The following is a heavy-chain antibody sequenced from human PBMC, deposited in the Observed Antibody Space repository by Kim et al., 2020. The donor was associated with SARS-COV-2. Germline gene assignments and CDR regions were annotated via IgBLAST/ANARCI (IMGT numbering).Heavy chain of an antibody. D-gene: IGHD3-10*01. V-gene: IGHV3-30*18. CDR1: GCTFSTGG. J-gene: IGHJ6*01. Sequence: WGSLRLSCAVSGCTFSTGGMYWVRQAPRKGLEWVALISYDGSNEYYADSVKGRLTISRDNTKNTLYLLMNSLRAEDTTLFYCAKALLRGANSDYYGMDV. CDR3: AKALLRGANSDYYGMDV. CDR2: ISYDGSNE.